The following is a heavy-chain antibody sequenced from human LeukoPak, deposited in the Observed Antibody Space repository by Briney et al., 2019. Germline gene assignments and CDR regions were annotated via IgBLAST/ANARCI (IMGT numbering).Heavy chain of an antibody. J-gene: IGHJ4*02. CDR1: GGTFSSYA. CDR2: IIPILGIA. CDR3: AREGDTYYDFWSGYPGEYYFDY. V-gene: IGHV1-69*04. Sequence: SVKVSCKASGGTFSSYAISWVRQAPGQGLEWMGRIIPILGIANYAQKFQGRVTITADKSTSTAYMELSRLRSDDTAVYYCAREGDTYYDFWSGYPGEYYFDYWGQGTLVTVSS. D-gene: IGHD3-3*01.